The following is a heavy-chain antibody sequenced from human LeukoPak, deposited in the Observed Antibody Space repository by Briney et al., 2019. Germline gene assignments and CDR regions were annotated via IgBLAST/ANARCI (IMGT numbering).Heavy chain of an antibody. D-gene: IGHD1-26*01. V-gene: IGHV3-21*01. Sequence: GGSLRLSCAASGFTFSSYSMNWVRQAPGKGLEWVSSISSSSSYIYYADSVKGRFTISRDNAKNSLYLQMNSLRAEDTAVYYCARALGGALSIQHWGQGTLVTVSS. J-gene: IGHJ1*01. CDR1: GFTFSSYS. CDR2: ISSSSSYI. CDR3: ARALGGALSIQH.